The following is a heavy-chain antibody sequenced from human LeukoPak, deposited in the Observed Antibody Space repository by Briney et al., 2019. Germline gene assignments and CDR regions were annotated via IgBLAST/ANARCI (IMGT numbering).Heavy chain of an antibody. J-gene: IGHJ4*02. CDR1: GFTVSSNY. CDR3: ARAGDWYSSSWYDY. D-gene: IGHD6-13*01. CDR2: IYSGGST. Sequence: GGSLRLSCAASGFTVSSNYMSWVRQAPGKGLEWVSVIYSGGSTYYADSVKGRFTISRDNSKNTLYLQMNSLRAEDTAVYYCARAGDWYSSSWYDYWGQGTLVTVSS. V-gene: IGHV3-53*01.